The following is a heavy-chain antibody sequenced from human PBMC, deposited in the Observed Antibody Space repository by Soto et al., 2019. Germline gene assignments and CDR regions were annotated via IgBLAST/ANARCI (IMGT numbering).Heavy chain of an antibody. CDR1: GFTFSSYS. CDR2: ISSSSSTI. CDR3: ARDPTGPPTYNWFDP. Sequence: GGSLRLSCAASGFTFSSYSMNWVRQAPGKGLEWVSYISSSSSTIYYADSVKGRFTISRDNAKNSLYLQMNSLRAEDTAVYYCARDPTGPPTYNWFDPWGQGTLVTVSS. J-gene: IGHJ5*02. V-gene: IGHV3-48*01.